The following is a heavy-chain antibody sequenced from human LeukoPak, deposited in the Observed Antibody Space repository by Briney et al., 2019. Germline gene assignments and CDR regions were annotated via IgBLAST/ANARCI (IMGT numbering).Heavy chain of an antibody. Sequence: ASVKVSCKASGYTFTGYYMHWVRQAPGQGLEWMGWINPNSGDTKYAQKFQGRVTMTRDASISTAYMELSSLRSDDTAVYYCARGSLFEDYGGNPPFEYWGQGALVTVSS. CDR3: ARGSLFEDYGGNPPFEY. CDR1: GYTFTGYY. CDR2: INPNSGDT. V-gene: IGHV1-2*02. D-gene: IGHD4-23*01. J-gene: IGHJ4*02.